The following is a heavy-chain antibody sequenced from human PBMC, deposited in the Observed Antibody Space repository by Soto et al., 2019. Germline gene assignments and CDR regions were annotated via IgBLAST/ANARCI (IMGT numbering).Heavy chain of an antibody. D-gene: IGHD6-13*01. V-gene: IGHV4-31*03. CDR3: ARTLYSTSWTPIYYFDY. CDR2: IHYSGNT. CDR1: GGSIGSGGYY. J-gene: IGHJ4*02. Sequence: SETLSLTCTVSGGSIGSGGYYWSWIRQHPGKGLEWIGYIHYSGNTYYNPSLESRVTISIDTSKNQFSLKLSSVTAADTAVYHCARTLYSTSWTPIYYFDYWGQGTLVTVSS.